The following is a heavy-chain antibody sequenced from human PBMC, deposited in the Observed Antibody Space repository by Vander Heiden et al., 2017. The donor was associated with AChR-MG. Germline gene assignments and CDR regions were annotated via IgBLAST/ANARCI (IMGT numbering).Heavy chain of an antibody. J-gene: IGHJ4*02. D-gene: IGHD3-10*01. CDR3: VGDGSVSYSRTLDY. Sequence: QPQLQESGPGLVKPSETLSLTCTVSGGSISSSSGIWGGLRQPPGKGLEWIGSIYYSESTYYTPSLKSRVTISVDTAKNQFSLKLSSVTAADTAVYYCVGDGSVSYSRTLDYWDQGTLVTVSS. V-gene: IGHV4-39*02. CDR1: GGSISSSSGI. CDR2: IYYSEST.